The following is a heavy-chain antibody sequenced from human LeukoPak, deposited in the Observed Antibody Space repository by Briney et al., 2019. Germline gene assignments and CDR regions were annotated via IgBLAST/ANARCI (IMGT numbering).Heavy chain of an antibody. CDR2: IDKEGNER. CDR1: GVTFRNYW. V-gene: IGHV3-7*03. CDR3: ALYCSSANCHDAFDI. Sequence: GGSLRLSCAVSGVTFRNYWMSWVRQAPGKGLEWAAHIDKEGNERSYVASVKGRFTISRDNAKNSLYLQMNSLGAEDTAMYYCALYCSSANCHDAFDIWGRGTMVTVSS. J-gene: IGHJ3*02. D-gene: IGHD2-15*01.